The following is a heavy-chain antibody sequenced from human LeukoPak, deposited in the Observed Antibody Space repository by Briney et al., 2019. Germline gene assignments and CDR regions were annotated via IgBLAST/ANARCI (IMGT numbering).Heavy chain of an antibody. J-gene: IGHJ4*02. CDR3: ARGGQYSGYAGDIDY. CDR1: GYTFTGYY. Sequence: ASVKVSCKASGYTFTGYYMHWVRQAPGQGLEWMGWINPNSGNTGYAQKFQGRVTMTRNTSISTAYMELSSLRSEDTAVYYCARGGQYSGYAGDIDYWGQGTLVTVSS. D-gene: IGHD5-12*01. CDR2: INPNSGNT. V-gene: IGHV1-8*02.